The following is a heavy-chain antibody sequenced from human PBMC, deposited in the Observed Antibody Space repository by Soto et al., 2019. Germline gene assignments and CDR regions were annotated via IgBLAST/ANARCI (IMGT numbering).Heavy chain of an antibody. D-gene: IGHD3-10*01. Sequence: QVQLQESGPGLVKPSQTLSLTCTVSGGSISSGGYYWSWIRQHPGKGLEWIGYIYYSGSTYYNPSLKRRVTIAVDTSKNQFSLKLRSVTDADTTVNYCARDSGYNWFDPRGQGTMVTVSS. V-gene: IGHV4-31*03. J-gene: IGHJ5*02. CDR3: ARDSGYNWFDP. CDR1: GGSISSGGYY. CDR2: IYYSGST.